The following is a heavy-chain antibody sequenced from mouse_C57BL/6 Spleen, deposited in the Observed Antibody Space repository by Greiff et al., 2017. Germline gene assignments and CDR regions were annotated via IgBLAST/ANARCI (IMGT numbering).Heavy chain of an antibody. Sequence: QVQLQESGPELVKPGASVKISCKASGYAFSSSWMNWVKQRPGKGLEWIGRIYPGDGDTNYNGKFKGKATLTADKSSSTAYMQLSSLTSEDSAVYFCARRGYYYGSSYEGFAYWGQGTLVTVSA. CDR3: ARRGYYYGSSYEGFAY. J-gene: IGHJ3*01. V-gene: IGHV1-82*01. D-gene: IGHD1-1*01. CDR2: IYPGDGDT. CDR1: GYAFSSSW.